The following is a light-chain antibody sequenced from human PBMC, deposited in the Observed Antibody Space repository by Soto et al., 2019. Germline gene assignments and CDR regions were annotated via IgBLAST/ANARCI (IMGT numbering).Light chain of an antibody. CDR3: QHYGSSPPKYT. Sequence: EIVLTQSPGTLSLPPGERATLSCRASQSVSSSSLAWYQHRPGQAPRLLLYDAFSRATDIPDRFSGSGSGTDLTATITRVEPEAFAVYYCQHYGSSPPKYTFGQGPKLEI. CDR2: DAF. CDR1: QSVSSSS. V-gene: IGKV3-20*01. J-gene: IGKJ2*01.